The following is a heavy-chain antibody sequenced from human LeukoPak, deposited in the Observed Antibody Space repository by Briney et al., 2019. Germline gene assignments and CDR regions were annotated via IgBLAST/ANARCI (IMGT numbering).Heavy chain of an antibody. Sequence: PGGSLRLSCAASGFTVSSNYMSWVRQAPGKGLEWVSVIYSGGSTYYADSVKGRFTISRDNSKNTLYLQMNSLRAEDTAVYYCARVNFIVGATQDYWGQGTLVTVSS. D-gene: IGHD1-26*01. J-gene: IGHJ4*02. CDR2: IYSGGST. CDR3: ARVNFIVGATQDY. CDR1: GFTVSSNY. V-gene: IGHV3-53*01.